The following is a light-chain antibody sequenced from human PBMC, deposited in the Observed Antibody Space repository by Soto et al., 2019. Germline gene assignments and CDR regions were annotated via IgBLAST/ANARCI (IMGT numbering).Light chain of an antibody. J-gene: IGLJ1*01. Sequence: QSVLTQPASVSGSPGQSITISCTGTSSDVGSYNLVSWYQQHPGKAPKLMIYEVSKRPSGVSNRFSGSKSGNTASLTISGLQAEDEADYYCCSYAGSSTVLYVFXTGTKVTVL. CDR1: SSDVGSYNL. CDR2: EVS. CDR3: CSYAGSSTVLYV. V-gene: IGLV2-23*02.